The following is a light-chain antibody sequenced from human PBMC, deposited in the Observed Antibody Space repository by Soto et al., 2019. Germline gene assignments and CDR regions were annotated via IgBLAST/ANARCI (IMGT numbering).Light chain of an antibody. CDR3: QQYGSSQWT. J-gene: IGKJ1*01. Sequence: EIVLTQSPGTLSLSPGERATLSCRASQSVSSNSLAWYQQKPGQAPSLLIYGASSRATGTPGRFSGCGSGTDFTLTISSLEPEDFAVYYCQQYGSSQWTFGQGTKVEIK. CDR2: GAS. CDR1: QSVSSNS. V-gene: IGKV3-20*01.